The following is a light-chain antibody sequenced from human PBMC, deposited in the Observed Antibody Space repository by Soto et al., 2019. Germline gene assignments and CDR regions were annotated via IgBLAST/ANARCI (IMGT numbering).Light chain of an antibody. V-gene: IGKV3-20*01. CDR2: GAS. Sequence: EIVLTQSPGTLSLSPGERATLSCRASQSVSSRFLAWYQQKPGQAPRLLMYGASSRATGIPDRFSGSGSETEFTLTISSLQSDDFEVYYCHQYNDWHRKFGTGTKVNI. CDR1: QSVSSRF. CDR3: HQYNDWHRK. J-gene: IGKJ1*01.